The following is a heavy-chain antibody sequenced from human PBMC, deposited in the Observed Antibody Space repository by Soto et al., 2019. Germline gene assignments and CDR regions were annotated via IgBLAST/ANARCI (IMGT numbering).Heavy chain of an antibody. D-gene: IGHD6-19*01. CDR1: GYTFTRYG. V-gene: IGHV1-18*01. J-gene: IGHJ3*02. Sequence: QVHLVQSGAEVKKPGASVKVSCKASGYTFTRYGISWVRQAPGQGLEWMGWISAYNGNTNYAQKLQGRVTMTTDTSTSTAYMELMSLRSHDTAVYYCARGKAVAGTDLAFDIWGQGTMVTVSS. CDR3: ARGKAVAGTDLAFDI. CDR2: ISAYNGNT.